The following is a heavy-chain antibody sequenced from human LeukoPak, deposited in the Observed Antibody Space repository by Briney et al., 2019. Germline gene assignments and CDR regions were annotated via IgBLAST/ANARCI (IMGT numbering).Heavy chain of an antibody. CDR1: GFIFSDYY. J-gene: IGHJ4*02. V-gene: IGHV3-11*06. Sequence: GWSLRLSCAASGFIFSDYYMTWIRLAPGKGLEWLSYISGSGSDTNYADSVKGRFTTSRDNAKNSLYLQMNSLRAEDTAVYYCARVGSIAAAGTPDYWGQGTLVTVSS. CDR2: ISGSGSDT. CDR3: ARVGSIAAAGTPDY. D-gene: IGHD6-13*01.